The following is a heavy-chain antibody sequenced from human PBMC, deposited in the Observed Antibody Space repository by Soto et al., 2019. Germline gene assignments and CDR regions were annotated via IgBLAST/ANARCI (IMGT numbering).Heavy chain of an antibody. V-gene: IGHV1-18*04. Sequence: QVQMKQSGGEVKKPGASVKVSCKTSGYTFTNHGVNWVRQAPGQGLEWLGYICGYNGHTDYDEKLQDRFTMSIDKTTNTVVMELRNLRSDDSAVYYCARDVEYSTSLCEHWGQGTPVIVS. CDR2: ICGYNGHT. CDR3: ARDVEYSTSLCEH. J-gene: IGHJ4*02. CDR1: GYTFTNHG. D-gene: IGHD4-4*01.